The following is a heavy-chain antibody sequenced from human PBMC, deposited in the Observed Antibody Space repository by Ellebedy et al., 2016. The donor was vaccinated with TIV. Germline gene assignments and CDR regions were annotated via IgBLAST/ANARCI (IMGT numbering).Heavy chain of an antibody. D-gene: IGHD3-9*01. Sequence: GESLKISCAASGFTFSSYSMNWVRQAPGKGLEWVSYISSVLTIYYADSVKGRFTISRDNAKNSLYLQLNSLRDEDTAVYYCARDSPGWSAFDIWGQGTMVTVSS. V-gene: IGHV3-48*02. CDR2: ISSVLTI. CDR3: ARDSPGWSAFDI. J-gene: IGHJ3*02. CDR1: GFTFSSYS.